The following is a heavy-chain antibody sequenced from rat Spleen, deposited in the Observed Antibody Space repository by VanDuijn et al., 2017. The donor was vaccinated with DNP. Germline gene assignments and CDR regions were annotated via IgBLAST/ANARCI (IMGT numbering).Heavy chain of an antibody. V-gene: IGHV5-58*01. Sequence: EVQLVETGGGLVQPGRSLKLSCVASGFTFSSYWMYWIRQAPGKGLEWVASINTDGGSTYYPDSVKGRFTISRDNAKSTLYLQMDNLRSEDTATYFCATYYGFNSYFFDYWGQGTLVAVSS. CDR3: ATYYGFNSYFFDY. CDR2: INTDGGST. J-gene: IGHJ3*01. CDR1: GFTFSSYW. D-gene: IGHD1-9*01.